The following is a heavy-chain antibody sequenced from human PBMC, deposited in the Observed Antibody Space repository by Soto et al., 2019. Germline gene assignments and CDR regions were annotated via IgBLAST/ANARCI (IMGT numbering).Heavy chain of an antibody. D-gene: IGHD5-18*01. CDR3: AKDGDTAMANDY. V-gene: IGHV3-30*18. CDR2: ISYDGSNK. J-gene: IGHJ4*02. CDR1: GFTFSSYG. Sequence: ESGGGVVQPGRSLRLSCAASGFTFSSYGMHWVRQAPGKGLEWVAVISYDGSNKYYADSVKGRFTISRDNSKNTLYLQMNSLTAEDTAVYYCAKDGDTAMANDYWGQGTLVTVSS.